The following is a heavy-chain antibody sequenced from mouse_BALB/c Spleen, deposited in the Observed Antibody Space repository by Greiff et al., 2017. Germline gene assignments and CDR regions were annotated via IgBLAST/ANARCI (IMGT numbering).Heavy chain of an antibody. V-gene: IGHV14-4*02. Sequence: VQLQQSGAEIVRSGASVKLSCTASGFNIKDYYMHWVKQRPEQGLEWIGWIDPENGDTEYAPKFQGKATMTADTSSNTAYLQLSSLTSEDTAVYYCNAYQEGFAYWGQGTLVTVSA. CDR3: NAYQEGFAY. CDR2: IDPENGDT. J-gene: IGHJ3*01. D-gene: IGHD5-5*01. CDR1: GFNIKDYY.